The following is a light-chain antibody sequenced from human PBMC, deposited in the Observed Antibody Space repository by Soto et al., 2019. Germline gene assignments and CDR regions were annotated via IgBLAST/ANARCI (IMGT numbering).Light chain of an antibody. V-gene: IGKV3-20*01. J-gene: IGKJ1*01. Sequence: ETGLTQSPCTLSLSPGERATLSCRASDMFGGSLAWYQQRPCQAPRLLVYHTSNRATGIPDTFSASGSGTEFTLTISSLEPEDFAVYYCQQYESSPRTFGQGTKVDTK. CDR1: DMFGGS. CDR2: HTS. CDR3: QQYESSPRT.